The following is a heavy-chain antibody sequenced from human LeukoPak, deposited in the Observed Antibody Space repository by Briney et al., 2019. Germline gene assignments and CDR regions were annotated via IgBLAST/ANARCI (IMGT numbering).Heavy chain of an antibody. D-gene: IGHD3-10*01. J-gene: IGHJ1*01. CDR2: IIPIFGTT. V-gene: IGHV1-69*13. CDR3: ASVWFGPTIHGYFQH. CDR1: GGAFSSYT. Sequence: RASVKVSCKASGGAFSSYTISWVRQAPGQGLEWMGGIIPIFGTTTYAQRFQGRVTISADESTSTAYMELSSLRSEDTAVYYCASVWFGPTIHGYFQHWGQGTLVTVSS.